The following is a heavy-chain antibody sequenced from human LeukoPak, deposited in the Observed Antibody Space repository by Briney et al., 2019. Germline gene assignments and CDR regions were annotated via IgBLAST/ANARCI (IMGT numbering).Heavy chain of an antibody. Sequence: PGRSLRLSCAATGFTSSIYAMLWVRQAPGKGLEWVAVIWYDGSNKNYADSVKGRFTISRDNSKNMLYLQMNSLRVEDTAVYYCAREAEGKEEAFAIWGQGTMVTVSS. CDR3: AREAEGKEEAFAI. D-gene: IGHD3-10*01. J-gene: IGHJ3*02. CDR1: GFTSSIYA. CDR2: IWYDGSNK. V-gene: IGHV3-33*01.